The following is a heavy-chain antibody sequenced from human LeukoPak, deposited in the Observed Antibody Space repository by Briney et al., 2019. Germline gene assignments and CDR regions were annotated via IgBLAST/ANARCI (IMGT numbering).Heavy chain of an antibody. CDR1: GYTFTGYY. J-gene: IGHJ5*02. CDR3: ARVGEYSSSWNWFDP. Sequence: ASVKVSCKASGYTFTGYYMHWVRQAPGQGLEWMGWINPNSGGTDYAQKFQGRVTMTRDTSISTAYMELSRLRSDDTAVYYCARVGEYSSSWNWFDPWGQGTLVTVSS. V-gene: IGHV1-2*02. D-gene: IGHD6-13*01. CDR2: INPNSGGT.